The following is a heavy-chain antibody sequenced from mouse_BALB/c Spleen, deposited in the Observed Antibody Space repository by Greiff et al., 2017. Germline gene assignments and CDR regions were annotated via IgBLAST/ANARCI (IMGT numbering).Heavy chain of an antibody. CDR2: ISYSAST. Sequence: DVQLQESGPGLVKPSQSLSLTCTVTGYSITSDYAWNWIRQFPGNKLEWMGYISYSASTSYNPSLKSRISITRDTSKNQFFLQLNSVTTEDTATYYCARSDYDYGFDYWGQGTTLTVSS. V-gene: IGHV3-2*02. D-gene: IGHD2-4*01. CDR1: GYSITSDYA. CDR3: ARSDYDYGFDY. J-gene: IGHJ2*01.